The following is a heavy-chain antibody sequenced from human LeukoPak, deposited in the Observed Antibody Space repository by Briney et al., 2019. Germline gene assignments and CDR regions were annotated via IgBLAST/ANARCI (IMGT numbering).Heavy chain of an antibody. CDR1: GYTFTGYY. V-gene: IGHV1-2*06. CDR3: AVYSNYDLPYYYYGMDV. D-gene: IGHD4-11*01. J-gene: IGHJ6*02. Sequence: GASVKVSCKASGYTFTGYYMHWVRQAPGQGLEWMGRINPNSGGTNYAQKFQGRVTMTRDTSISTAYMELSRLRSDDTAVYYCAVYSNYDLPYYYYGMDVWGQGTTVTVSS. CDR2: INPNSGGT.